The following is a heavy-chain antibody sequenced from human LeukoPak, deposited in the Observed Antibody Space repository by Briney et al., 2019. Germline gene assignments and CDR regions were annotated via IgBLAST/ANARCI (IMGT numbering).Heavy chain of an antibody. CDR3: ARGKGSSGSGY. CDR1: GFTFSSYS. CDR2: ISSSSSSYI. V-gene: IGHV3-21*01. D-gene: IGHD6-19*01. J-gene: IGHJ4*02. Sequence: GGSLRLSCAASGFTFSSYSMNWVRQAPGKGLEWVSSISSSSSSYIYYADSVKGRFTISRDNAKNSLYLQMNSLRAEDTAVYYCARGKGSSGSGYWGQGTLVTVSS.